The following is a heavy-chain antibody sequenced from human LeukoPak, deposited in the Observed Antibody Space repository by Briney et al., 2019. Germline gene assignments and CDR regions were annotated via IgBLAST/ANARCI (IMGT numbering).Heavy chain of an antibody. D-gene: IGHD3-10*01. CDR1: GFTFSSYG. CDR2: IRYDGSHK. CDR3: AKASLWFGEFD. Sequence: GGSLRLSCAASGFTFSSYGMQWVRQAPGKGLEGVAFIRYDGSHKYYADSLKGRFTISRDNSKNTLYLQMNSLRAEDTAVYYCAKASLWFGEFDWGQGTLVTVSS. J-gene: IGHJ4*02. V-gene: IGHV3-30*02.